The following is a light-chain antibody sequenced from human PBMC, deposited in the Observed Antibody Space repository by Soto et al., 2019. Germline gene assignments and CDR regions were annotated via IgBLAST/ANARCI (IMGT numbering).Light chain of an antibody. CDR3: CSYAGSYTYV. V-gene: IGLV2-11*01. CDR1: SSDVGGYNY. Sequence: QSALTQPRSVSGSPGRSVTISCTGTSSDVGGYNYVSWYQQHPGKAPKLMIYDVSKRPSGVPDRFSGSNSGNTAFLTISGLQAEDEADYYCCSYAGSYTYVFGTGTRSPS. J-gene: IGLJ1*01. CDR2: DVS.